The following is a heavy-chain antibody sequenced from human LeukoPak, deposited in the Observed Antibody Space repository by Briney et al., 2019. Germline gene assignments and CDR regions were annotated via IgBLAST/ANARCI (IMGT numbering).Heavy chain of an antibody. Sequence: SETLSLTCTVSGGSISSSSYYWGWIRQPPGQGLEWIGSIYYSGSTYYNPSLKSRVTISVDTSKNQFSLKLSSVTAADTAVYYCARIQGAEVVPAIADSYGMDVWGQGTTVTVSS. CDR1: GGSISSSSYY. D-gene: IGHD2-2*01. CDR3: ARIQGAEVVPAIADSYGMDV. V-gene: IGHV4-39*01. J-gene: IGHJ6*02. CDR2: IYYSGST.